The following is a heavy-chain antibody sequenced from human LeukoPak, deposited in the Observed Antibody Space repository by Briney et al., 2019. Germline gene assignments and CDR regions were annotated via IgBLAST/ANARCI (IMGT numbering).Heavy chain of an antibody. CDR1: GGSISGYY. Sequence: SETLSLTCTVAGGSISGYYWSWIRQPPGQGLEWIGYIHYSGSTNYNPSLKGRVTISLDMSKNQFSLKLNSMTAADTAVYYCAREGQWLPDWFDPWGQGTLVTVSS. CDR3: AREGQWLPDWFDP. CDR2: IHYSGST. V-gene: IGHV4-59*01. D-gene: IGHD6-19*01. J-gene: IGHJ5*02.